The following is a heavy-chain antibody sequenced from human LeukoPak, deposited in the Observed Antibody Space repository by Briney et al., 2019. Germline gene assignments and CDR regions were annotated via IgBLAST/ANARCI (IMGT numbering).Heavy chain of an antibody. CDR1: GGSINSYY. CDR3: ARAVSSSWYSNYYYYMDV. Sequence: SETLSLTCTVSGGSINSYYWSWIRQPAGKGLEWIGRIYYSGSTNYNPSLKSRVTISVDTSKNQFSLKLSSVTAADTAVYYCARAVSSSWYSNYYYYMDVWGKGTTVTISS. CDR2: IYYSGST. D-gene: IGHD6-13*01. V-gene: IGHV4-4*07. J-gene: IGHJ6*03.